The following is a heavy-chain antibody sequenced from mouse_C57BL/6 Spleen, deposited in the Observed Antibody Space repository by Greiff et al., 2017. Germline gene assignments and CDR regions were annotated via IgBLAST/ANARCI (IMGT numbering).Heavy chain of an antibody. D-gene: IGHD2-3*01. J-gene: IGHJ3*01. Sequence: EVKLVESGGDLVKPGGSLKLSCAVSGFTFSSYGMSWVRQTPDKRLEWVATISSGGSYNYYPDSVKRRFTISRDNAKNTLYLQMSSLKSEDTAMYYCARQGGYSWFAYWGQGTLVTVSA. V-gene: IGHV5-6*01. CDR1: GFTFSSYG. CDR3: ARQGGYSWFAY. CDR2: ISSGGSYN.